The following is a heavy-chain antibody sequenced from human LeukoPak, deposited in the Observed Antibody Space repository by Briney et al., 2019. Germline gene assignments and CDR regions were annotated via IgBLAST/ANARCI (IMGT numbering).Heavy chain of an antibody. CDR3: ARDPMVEGAFDI. Sequence: ASVKVSCKVSGYTLTELSMHWVRQAPGKGLEWMGGFDPEDGETIYAQKFQGRVTMTEDTSTDTAYMELSSLRSEDTAVYYCARDPMVEGAFDIWGQGTMVTVSS. J-gene: IGHJ3*02. CDR2: FDPEDGET. CDR1: GYTLTELS. D-gene: IGHD2-15*01. V-gene: IGHV1-24*01.